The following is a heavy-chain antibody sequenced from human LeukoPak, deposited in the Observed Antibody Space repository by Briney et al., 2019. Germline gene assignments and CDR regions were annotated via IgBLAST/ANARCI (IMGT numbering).Heavy chain of an antibody. CDR2: TSTSGAST. D-gene: IGHD1/OR15-1a*01. V-gene: IGHV3-23*01. CDR3: AKDRATSYYFDF. J-gene: IGHJ4*02. Sequence: PGESLRLSCAASGFTFGTYAMNWVRQAPGKGLNWVSGTSTSGASTYYADSVKGRFTISRDNSKNTLYLQMNNLRADDTALYYCAKDRATSYYFDFWGQGTLVTVSS. CDR1: GFTFGTYA.